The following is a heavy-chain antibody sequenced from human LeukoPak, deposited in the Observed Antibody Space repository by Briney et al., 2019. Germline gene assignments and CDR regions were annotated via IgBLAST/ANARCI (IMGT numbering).Heavy chain of an antibody. CDR1: GFSLSTSGVG. Sequence: PGPTLVKPTQTLTLTCTFSGFSLSTSGVGVGWIRQPPGKALEWLALIYWNDDKRYSPSLKSRLTITKDTSKNQVVLTMTNMDPVDIATYYCAHIHIVVVVAATFDWFDPWGQGTLVTVSS. J-gene: IGHJ5*02. D-gene: IGHD2-15*01. CDR3: AHIHIVVVVAATFDWFDP. V-gene: IGHV2-5*01. CDR2: IYWNDDK.